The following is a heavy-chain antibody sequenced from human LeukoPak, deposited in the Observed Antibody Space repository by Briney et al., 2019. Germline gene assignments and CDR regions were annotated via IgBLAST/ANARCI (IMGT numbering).Heavy chain of an antibody. J-gene: IGHJ4*02. CDR3: ARGKRSRIAAAGLDY. V-gene: IGHV4-34*01. CDR2: INHSGST. CDR1: GGSFSGYY. Sequence: SETLSLTCVVYGGSFSGYYWSWIRQPPGKGLEWIGEINHSGSTNYNPSLKSRVTISVDTSKNQFSLKLSSVTAADTAVYYCARGKRSRIAAAGLDYWGQGTLVTVSS. D-gene: IGHD6-13*01.